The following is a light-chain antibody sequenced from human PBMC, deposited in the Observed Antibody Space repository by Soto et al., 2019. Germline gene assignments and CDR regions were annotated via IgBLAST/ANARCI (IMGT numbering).Light chain of an antibody. Sequence: EIVLTQSPATLSLSAGERATLSCRASQSISSYLAWYQQKSGQAPRLLIYGASSRAIHTPDRFSGSGSGTEFTLTISSLQSEDFAVYYCQQYHNWPITFGQGTRLEIK. CDR3: QQYHNWPIT. J-gene: IGKJ5*01. CDR1: QSISSY. V-gene: IGKV3D-15*01. CDR2: GAS.